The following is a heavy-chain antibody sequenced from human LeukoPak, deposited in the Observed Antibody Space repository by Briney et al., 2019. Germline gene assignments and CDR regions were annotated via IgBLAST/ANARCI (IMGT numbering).Heavy chain of an antibody. CDR3: ARSGVVVPAAILAEAFDI. D-gene: IGHD2-2*02. Sequence: GGSLRLSCAASGFTFSSYSMNWVRQAPGKGLEWVSSISGSSNYIYYADSVKGRFTISRDNAKNSLYLQMNSLRAEDTAVYYCARSGVVVPAAILAEAFDIWGQGTMVTVSS. CDR2: ISGSSNYI. V-gene: IGHV3-21*01. CDR1: GFTFSSYS. J-gene: IGHJ3*02.